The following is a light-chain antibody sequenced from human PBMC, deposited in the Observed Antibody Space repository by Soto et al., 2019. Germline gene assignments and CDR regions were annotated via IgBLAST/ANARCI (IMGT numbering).Light chain of an antibody. CDR2: GAS. V-gene: IGKV3-15*01. CDR3: QQYNSYWT. J-gene: IGKJ1*01. Sequence: VMTQAPATLSVSPGERATLSCRASQTINNNVAWYQLKDGQVPRLVIYGASTRATDIPSRFSGSGSGTEFTLTISSLQPDDFATYYCQQYNSYWTFGQGTKVDIK. CDR1: QTINNN.